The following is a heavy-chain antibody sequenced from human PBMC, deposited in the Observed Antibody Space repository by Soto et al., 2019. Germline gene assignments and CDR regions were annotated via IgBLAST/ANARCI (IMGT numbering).Heavy chain of an antibody. J-gene: IGHJ6*03. CDR2: INPNSGGT. D-gene: IGHD3-10*01. CDR1: GYTFTDYY. Sequence: ASVKVSCKASGYTFTDYYMPWVRQAPGQGLEWMGWINPNSGGTNYAQKFQGWVTMTRDTSISTAYMELSRLRSDDTAVYYCARGSEYYGSGSTLWGYYYYMDVWGKGTTVTVSS. CDR3: ARGSEYYGSGSTLWGYYYYMDV. V-gene: IGHV1-2*04.